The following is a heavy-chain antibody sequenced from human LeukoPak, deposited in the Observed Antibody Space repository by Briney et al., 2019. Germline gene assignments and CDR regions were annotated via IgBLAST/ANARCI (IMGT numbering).Heavy chain of an antibody. CDR1: GGSISSGDYY. Sequence: SQTLSLTCTVSGGSISSGDYYWSWIRQPPGKGLEWLGYIYYSGSTYYNPSLKSRVTISVDTSKNQFSLKLSSVTAADTAVYYCARLLLGYCSGGSCYSYWFDPWGQGTLVTVSS. CDR3: ARLLLGYCSGGSCYSYWFDP. V-gene: IGHV4-30-4*01. D-gene: IGHD2-15*01. J-gene: IGHJ5*02. CDR2: IYYSGST.